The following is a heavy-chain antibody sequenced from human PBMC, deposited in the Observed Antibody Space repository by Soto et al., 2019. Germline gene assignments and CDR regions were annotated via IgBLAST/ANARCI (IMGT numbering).Heavy chain of an antibody. CDR3: ARDQTYYDDTGRRNCFD. J-gene: IGHJ5*02. V-gene: IGHV1-3*04. Sequence: ASVKVSFKTSGYTFISYVLHWVRQAPGQRLEWMGWINSGDGNTKYSPQFQGRINITRDTSARTVHMELSSVRSGDTAVYYCARDQTYYDDTGRRNCFD. CDR2: INSGDGNT. CDR1: GYTFISYV. D-gene: IGHD3-16*01.